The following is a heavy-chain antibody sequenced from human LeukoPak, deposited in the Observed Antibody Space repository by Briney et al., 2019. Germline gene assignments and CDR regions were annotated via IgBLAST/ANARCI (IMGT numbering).Heavy chain of an antibody. CDR1: GFTFSSHG. D-gene: IGHD5-24*01. CDR2: ISSSSLYI. V-gene: IGHV3-21*01. CDR3: AREGDGYNSPIDY. J-gene: IGHJ4*02. Sequence: GGSLRLSCAASGFTFSSHGMSWVRQAPGKGLEWVSSISSSSLYIYYADSVKGRLTISRDNAKNSLFLQMNSLRAEDTAVYYCAREGDGYNSPIDYWGQGTLVTVSS.